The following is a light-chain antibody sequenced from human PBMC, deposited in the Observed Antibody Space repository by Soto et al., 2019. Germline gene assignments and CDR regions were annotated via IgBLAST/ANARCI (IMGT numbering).Light chain of an antibody. J-gene: IGKJ5*01. Sequence: DIQMTQSPSSLSASVGDRFTITCRASQNISKYLSWYQQKPGKAPKLLIYAASNLQSGVPSRFSGSGSGTDFSLTISSLQPEDFASYYCQQSYRTPRTFGQGTRLEI. V-gene: IGKV1-39*01. CDR2: AAS. CDR1: QNISKY. CDR3: QQSYRTPRT.